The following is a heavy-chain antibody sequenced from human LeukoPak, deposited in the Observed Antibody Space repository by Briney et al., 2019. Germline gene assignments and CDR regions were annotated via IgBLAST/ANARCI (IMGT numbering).Heavy chain of an antibody. CDR3: ARRYCSGGSCYNRLVLNYYYYMDV. Sequence: SETLSLTCTVSGYSISSGYYWGWLRQPPGKGLEWVGFILHSGSTYYNPSLKSPVTISVDTSKNQFSLKLSSVTAADTAVYYCARRYCSGGSCYNRLVLNYYYYMDVWGKGTTVTVSS. J-gene: IGHJ6*03. V-gene: IGHV4-38-2*02. D-gene: IGHD2-15*01. CDR1: GYSISSGYY. CDR2: ILHSGST.